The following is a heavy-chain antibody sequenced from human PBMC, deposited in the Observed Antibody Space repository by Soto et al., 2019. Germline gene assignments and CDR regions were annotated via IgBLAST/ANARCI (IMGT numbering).Heavy chain of an antibody. CDR3: ARDSSGWRSYFDY. CDR2: IYYSGST. Sequence: SETLSLTCTVSGGSISSSSYYWGWIRQPPGKGLEWIGSIYYSGSTYYNPSLKSRVTISVDTYKNQFSLKLSSVTAADAVVYYCARDSSGWRSYFDYWGQGTLVTVSS. V-gene: IGHV4-39*01. D-gene: IGHD6-19*01. J-gene: IGHJ4*02. CDR1: GGSISSSSYY.